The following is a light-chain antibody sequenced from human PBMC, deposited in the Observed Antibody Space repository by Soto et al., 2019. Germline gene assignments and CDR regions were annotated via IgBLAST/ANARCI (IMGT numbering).Light chain of an antibody. V-gene: IGKV3-15*01. Sequence: EIVMTQSPATLSVSPGERATLSCRASQSVSSNLAWYQQKPGQAPRLLIYGASTRATGIPARFSGSGSGTEFTLTISSLQSEDFAVYYCQQYGRGITFGPGTKVDIK. CDR3: QQYGRGIT. CDR1: QSVSSN. CDR2: GAS. J-gene: IGKJ3*01.